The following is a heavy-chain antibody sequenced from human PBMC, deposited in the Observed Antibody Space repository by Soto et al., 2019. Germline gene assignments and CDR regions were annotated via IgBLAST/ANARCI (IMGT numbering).Heavy chain of an antibody. Sequence: PGGSLRLSCAASGLPFSTYAMSWVRQAPGKGLEWVSSISGSDGGTYYADSVKGRFTVSRDNSKNTLYLQMNSLRAEDTAVYYCAKDYTSAWFYFDYWGQGTLVTVSS. CDR3: AKDYTSAWFYFDY. CDR1: GLPFSTYA. J-gene: IGHJ4*02. CDR2: ISGSDGGT. V-gene: IGHV3-23*01. D-gene: IGHD6-19*01.